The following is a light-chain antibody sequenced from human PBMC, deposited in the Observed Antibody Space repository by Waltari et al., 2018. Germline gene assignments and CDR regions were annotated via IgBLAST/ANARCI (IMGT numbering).Light chain of an antibody. Sequence: EVVLTQSPGTLSLSPGETATLSCRASQNIGRYLVWYQQKSGQAPRLLIYGASTRATGIPDRFSGSGSGTDFTLTISSLQAEDVAVYYCQQYYSTPLTFGGGTKVEIK. CDR1: QNIGRY. CDR3: QQYYSTPLT. CDR2: GAS. J-gene: IGKJ4*01. V-gene: IGKV3D-15*01.